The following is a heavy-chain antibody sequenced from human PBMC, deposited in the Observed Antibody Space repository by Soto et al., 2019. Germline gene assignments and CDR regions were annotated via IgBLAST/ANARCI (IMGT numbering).Heavy chain of an antibody. D-gene: IGHD1-26*01. J-gene: IGHJ4*02. V-gene: IGHV4-34*01. CDR3: AGGTYYAD. CDR1: GGPFRGYY. Sequence: QVQLQQWGAGLLKPSETLSLTCAVYGGPFRGYYWSWIRQPPGKGLEWIGEINHSGSTHYNPSLKSRVTLSVDTSKNQFSLRLNSVTAADTAVYYCAGGTYYADWGQGAFVTVSS. CDR2: INHSGST.